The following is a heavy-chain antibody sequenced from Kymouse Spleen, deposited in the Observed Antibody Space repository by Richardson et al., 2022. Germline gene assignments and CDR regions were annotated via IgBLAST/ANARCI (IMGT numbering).Heavy chain of an antibody. D-gene: IGHD1-20*01,IGHD1-7*01. V-gene: IGHV4-59*01. Sequence: QVQLQESGPGLVKPSETLSLTCTVSGGSISSYYWSWIRQPPGKGLEWIGYIYYSGSTNYNPSLKSRVTISVDTSKNQFSLKLSSVTAADTAVYYCARDSNWNHFDYWGQGTLVTVSS. CDR1: GGSISSYY. J-gene: IGHJ4*02. CDR2: IYYSGST. CDR3: ARDSNWNHFDY.